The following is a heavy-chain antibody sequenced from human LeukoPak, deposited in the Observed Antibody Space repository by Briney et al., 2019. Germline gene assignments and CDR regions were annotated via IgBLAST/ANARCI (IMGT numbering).Heavy chain of an antibody. D-gene: IGHD3-22*01. Sequence: GGSLRLSCAASGFTFSSYSMNWVRQAPGKGLEWVSSISSSSYIYYADSVKGRFTISRDNAKNSLYLQMNSLRAEDTAVYYCARGTSITMIVVVITLDYWGQGTLVTVSS. CDR1: GFTFSSYS. J-gene: IGHJ4*02. V-gene: IGHV3-21*04. CDR2: ISSSSYI. CDR3: ARGTSITMIVVVITLDY.